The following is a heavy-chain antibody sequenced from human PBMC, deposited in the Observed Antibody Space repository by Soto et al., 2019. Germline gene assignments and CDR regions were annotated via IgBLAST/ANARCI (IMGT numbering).Heavy chain of an antibody. CDR2: ISSSGSTI. Sequence: PGGSLRPSCAASGFTFSSYEMNGVRQAPGKGLEWVSYISSSGSTIDYADSVKGRFPISRDNAKNSLYLRVNSLRAEDTAVYYGEREEVQSGYYYGMDVWSEGKTVPVTS. CDR1: GFTFSSYE. D-gene: IGHD1-1*01. J-gene: IGHJ6*04. CDR3: EREEVQSGYYYGMDV. V-gene: IGHV3-48*03.